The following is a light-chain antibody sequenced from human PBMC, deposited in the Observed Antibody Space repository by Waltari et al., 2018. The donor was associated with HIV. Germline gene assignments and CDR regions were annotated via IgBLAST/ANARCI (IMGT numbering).Light chain of an antibody. J-gene: IGLJ3*02. V-gene: IGLV3-1*01. CDR1: EFGDKY. CDR3: QAWGSSTSGV. CDR2: QDN. Sequence: SYEVTQPPSLAVSPGQTASITCSGSEFGDKYTGWSQQKPGQSPLLVIYQDNKRPSGIPERFSGSSSGHTATLTISGTLPMDEADYYCQAWGSSTSGVFGTGTKLTVL.